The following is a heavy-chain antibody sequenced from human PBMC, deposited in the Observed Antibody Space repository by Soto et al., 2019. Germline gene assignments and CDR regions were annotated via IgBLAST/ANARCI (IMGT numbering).Heavy chain of an antibody. CDR3: ARGPFALAAADAKHYYGMDV. D-gene: IGHD6-13*01. CDR1: GFTFSSYG. Sequence: QVQLVESGGGVVQPGRSLRLSCAASGFTFSSYGMHWVRQAPGKGLEWVAVIWYDGSNKYYADSVKGRFTISRDNSKNTLYLQMNSLSAEDTGVYYCARGPFALAAADAKHYYGMDVWGQGTTVTVSS. V-gene: IGHV3-33*01. CDR2: IWYDGSNK. J-gene: IGHJ6*02.